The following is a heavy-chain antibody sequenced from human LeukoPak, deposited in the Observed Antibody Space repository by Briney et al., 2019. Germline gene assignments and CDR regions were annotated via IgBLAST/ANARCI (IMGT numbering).Heavy chain of an antibody. Sequence: SETLSLTCAVHGGSFSGYYWSWIRQPPGKGLEWIGEINHSGSTNYNPSLKSRVTISVDTSKNQFSLELSSVTAADTAVYYCAVNSTKHTFDIWGQGTMVTVSS. V-gene: IGHV4-34*01. D-gene: IGHD1-1*01. CDR2: INHSGST. CDR1: GGSFSGYY. CDR3: AVNSTKHTFDI. J-gene: IGHJ3*02.